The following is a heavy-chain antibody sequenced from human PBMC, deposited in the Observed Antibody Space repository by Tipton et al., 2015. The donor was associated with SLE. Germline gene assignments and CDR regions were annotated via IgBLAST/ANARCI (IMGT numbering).Heavy chain of an antibody. D-gene: IGHD1-7*01. CDR1: GGSFSGYY. CDR2: INHSGTT. V-gene: IGHV4-34*01. Sequence: TLSLTCAVYGGSFSGYYWSWIRQPPGKGLEWIGEINHSGTTNFNPSLKSRVTILVDTSKNQFSLKLSSVTAADTAVYYCARVPLGLRQTGYGYFDLWGRGTLVTVSS. CDR3: ARVPLGLRQTGYGYFDL. J-gene: IGHJ2*01.